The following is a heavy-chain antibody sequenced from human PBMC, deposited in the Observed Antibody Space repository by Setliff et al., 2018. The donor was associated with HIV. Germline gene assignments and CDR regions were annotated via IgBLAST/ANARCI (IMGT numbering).Heavy chain of an antibody. V-gene: IGHV4-39*01. CDR2: IYYSGST. CDR3: ASRVYYYDSSGYLREEGFDP. Sequence: SETLSLTCTVSGGSISNSRYYWSWIRRPPGKGLEWIGSIYYSGSTYYNPSLKSRVTISVDTSKNQFSLKLSPVTAADAAVYYCASRVYYYDSSGYLREEGFDPWGQGTLVTVSS. D-gene: IGHD3-22*01. CDR1: GGSISNSRYY. J-gene: IGHJ5*02.